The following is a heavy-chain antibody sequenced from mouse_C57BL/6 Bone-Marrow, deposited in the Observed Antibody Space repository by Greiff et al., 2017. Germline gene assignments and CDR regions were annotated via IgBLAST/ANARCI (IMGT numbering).Heavy chain of an antibody. J-gene: IGHJ4*01. D-gene: IGHD2-4*01. CDR3: ASSYEYDAYTMDY. Sequence: QVQLQQPGAELVKPGASVKLSCKASGYTFTNYWMHWVKQRPGQGLEWIGMMHPNGGSPDYNEKFKSEATLSVDKSSRTAYMGISRLTSEDSAVDYCASSYEYDAYTMDYWGQGTSVTVSS. V-gene: IGHV1-64*01. CDR2: MHPNGGSP. CDR1: GYTFTNYW.